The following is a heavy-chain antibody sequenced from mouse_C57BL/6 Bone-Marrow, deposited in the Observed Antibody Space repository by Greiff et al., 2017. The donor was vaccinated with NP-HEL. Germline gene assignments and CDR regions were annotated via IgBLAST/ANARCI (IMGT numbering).Heavy chain of an antibody. D-gene: IGHD1-2*01. V-gene: IGHV7-3*01. J-gene: IGHJ4*01. CDR2: IRNKANGYTT. Sequence: EVKLVESGGGLVQPGGSLSLSCAASGFTFTDYYMSWVRQPPGKALEWLGFIRNKANGYTTEYSASVQGRFTISRDNSQSILYLQMNALRAEDSATYYCARYESYGLYYAMDYWGQGTSVTVSS. CDR3: ARYESYGLYYAMDY. CDR1: GFTFTDYY.